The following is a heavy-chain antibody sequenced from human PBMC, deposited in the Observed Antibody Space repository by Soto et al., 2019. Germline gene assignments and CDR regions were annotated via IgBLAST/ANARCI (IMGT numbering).Heavy chain of an antibody. J-gene: IGHJ4*02. CDR3: ARGGAWTPEGLGY. V-gene: IGHV3-30-3*01. D-gene: IGHD2-15*01. Sequence: QVQLVESGGGVVQPGRSLRLSCAASGFTFSSFAMHWVRQAPGKGLEWLAVISSDVVNYYYAESVKGRFTISRDNSKKPLDLQMNSLRNEETAVFYCARGGAWTPEGLGYWGQGTLVTVSS. CDR2: ISSDVVNY. CDR1: GFTFSSFA.